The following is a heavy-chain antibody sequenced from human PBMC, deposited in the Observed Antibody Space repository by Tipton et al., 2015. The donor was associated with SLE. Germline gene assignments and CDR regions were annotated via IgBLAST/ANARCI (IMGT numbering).Heavy chain of an antibody. Sequence: QLVQSGAEVKKPGASVKVSCKASGYTFTSYGISWVRQAPGQGLEWMGWISAYNGNTNYAQKLQGRVTMTTDTSTSTAYMEPRSLRSDDTAVYYCARDLSAVVVPAGTEGGYWGQGTLVTVSS. V-gene: IGHV1-18*01. D-gene: IGHD2-2*01. CDR2: ISAYNGNT. J-gene: IGHJ4*02. CDR3: ARDLSAVVVPAGTEGGY. CDR1: GYTFTSYG.